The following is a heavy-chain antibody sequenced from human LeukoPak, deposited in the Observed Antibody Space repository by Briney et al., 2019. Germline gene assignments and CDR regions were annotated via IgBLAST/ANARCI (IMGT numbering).Heavy chain of an antibody. Sequence: GGSLRLSCAGSGFTFSDHYMDWVSQAPGKGLEWVGRSRNKVNSYTTDYAASVKGRFTISRDDSKNSVYLQINSLKTEDTAVYYCVAMLRGVGYWGQGTLVTVSS. V-gene: IGHV3-72*01. D-gene: IGHD3-10*01. CDR2: SRNKVNSYTT. J-gene: IGHJ4*02. CDR3: VAMLRGVGY. CDR1: GFTFSDHY.